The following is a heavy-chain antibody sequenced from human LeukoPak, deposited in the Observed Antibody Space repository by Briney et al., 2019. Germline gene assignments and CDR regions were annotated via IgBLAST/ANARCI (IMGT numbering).Heavy chain of an antibody. D-gene: IGHD3-10*01. CDR2: MSGGGDSI. CDR3: ARDRGGFGESYFDY. Sequence: GSLRLSCAASGFTFSSTSMSWVRQAPGKGLEWVSVMSGGGDSIHYADSVKGRFTIFRDNSKNTLYLQMNSLRAEDTAVYYCARDRGGFGESYFDYWGQGTPVTVSS. CDR1: GFTFSSTS. V-gene: IGHV3-23*01. J-gene: IGHJ4*02.